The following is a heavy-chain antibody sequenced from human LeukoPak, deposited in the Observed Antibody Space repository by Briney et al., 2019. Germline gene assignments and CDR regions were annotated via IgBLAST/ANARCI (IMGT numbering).Heavy chain of an antibody. V-gene: IGHV4-59*01. J-gene: IGHJ4*02. CDR1: GGSISSYY. CDR3: ARTQEVVNFDY. Sequence: PSETLSLTCTVSGGSISSYYWSWIRQPPGKGLEWIEYIYYSGSTNYNPSLKSRVTISVDTSKNQFSLKLSSVTAADTAVYYCARTQEVVNFDYWGQGTLVTVSS. CDR2: IYYSGST. D-gene: IGHD3-22*01.